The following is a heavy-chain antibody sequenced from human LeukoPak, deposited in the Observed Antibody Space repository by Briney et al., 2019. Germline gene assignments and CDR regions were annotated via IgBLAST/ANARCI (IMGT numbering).Heavy chain of an antibody. Sequence: SETLSLTCTVSGGSISSYYWSWIRQPPGKGLEWIGEINHSGSTNYNPSLKSRVTISVDTSKNQFSLKLSSVTAADTAVYYCARGVRYSYGRYYYYYYYMDVWGKGTTVTVSS. CDR2: INHSGST. CDR1: GGSISSYY. J-gene: IGHJ6*03. CDR3: ARGVRYSYGRYYYYYYYMDV. V-gene: IGHV4-34*01. D-gene: IGHD5-18*01.